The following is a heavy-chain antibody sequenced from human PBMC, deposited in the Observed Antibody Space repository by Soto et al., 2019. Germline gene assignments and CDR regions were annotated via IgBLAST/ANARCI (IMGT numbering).Heavy chain of an antibody. CDR3: AKVPSQDFWSGYYPYYFEY. CDR1: GFTFSSYG. J-gene: IGHJ4*01. Sequence: GGSLRLSCAASGFTFSSYGMHWVRQAPGKGLEWVAVISYDGSNKYYADSVKGRFTISRDNSKNTLYLQMNSLRAEDTAVYYCAKVPSQDFWSGYYPYYFEYWGHGTLVTVSS. V-gene: IGHV3-30*18. D-gene: IGHD3-3*01. CDR2: ISYDGSNK.